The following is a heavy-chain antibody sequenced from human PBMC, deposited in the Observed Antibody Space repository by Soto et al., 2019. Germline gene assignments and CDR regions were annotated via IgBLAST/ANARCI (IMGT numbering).Heavy chain of an antibody. D-gene: IGHD3-22*01. J-gene: IGHJ4*02. CDR2: IYYSGST. CDR1: GDSITGYY. Sequence: SETLSLTCSVSGDSITGYYWSWIRQPPGKGLEWIGYIYYSGSTNYNPSLKSRVTISVDTSKNQFSLKLSSVTAADTAVYYCARSSSGYEFDYWGQGTLVTVSS. V-gene: IGHV4-59*01. CDR3: ARSSSGYEFDY.